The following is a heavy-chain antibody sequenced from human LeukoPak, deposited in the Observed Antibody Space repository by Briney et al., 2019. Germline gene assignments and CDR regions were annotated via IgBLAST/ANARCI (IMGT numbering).Heavy chain of an antibody. Sequence: PGGSLRLSCAGSGFTFSNFWMNWVRQAPGKGLEWVSFIRYDGTIKYYADSVKGRFTISRDNSKNTMYLQMNSVRPEDTAVYYCAKDLMPRKRESWNRIPAAGPQPPDYWGQGTLVTVSS. J-gene: IGHJ4*02. V-gene: IGHV3-30*02. CDR3: AKDLMPRKRESWNRIPAAGPQPPDY. CDR2: IRYDGTIK. D-gene: IGHD6-13*01. CDR1: GFTFSNFW.